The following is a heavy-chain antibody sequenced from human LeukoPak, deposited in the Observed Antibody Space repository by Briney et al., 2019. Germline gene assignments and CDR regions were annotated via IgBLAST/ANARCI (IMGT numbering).Heavy chain of an antibody. CDR3: ARQKKQTTAIDY. V-gene: IGHV1-18*01. J-gene: IGHJ4*02. Sequence: ASVKVSCKASGYTFTTYGFSWVRQAPGQGLEWMGWISSYNGGADYAQELQGRVTMTTDTSTSTTYMELRSLRSDDTAVYYCARQKKQTTAIDYWGQGTLVTVSS. CDR1: GYTFTTYG. D-gene: IGHD4-17*01. CDR2: ISSYNGGA.